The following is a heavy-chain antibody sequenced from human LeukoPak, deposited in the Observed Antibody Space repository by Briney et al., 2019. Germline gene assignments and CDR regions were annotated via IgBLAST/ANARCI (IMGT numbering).Heavy chain of an antibody. V-gene: IGHV1-46*01. D-gene: IGHD3-22*01. CDR3: ARVVWNYYDSSGYGAFDI. J-gene: IGHJ3*02. Sequence: GASVKVSFKASGYTFTNYYMHWVRQAPGQGLEWLGIINPSGGSTSYAQKYQGRVTMTRDTSTTTVYMELSSLRSEDTAVYYCARVVWNYYDSSGYGAFDIWGQGTMVTVSS. CDR2: INPSGGST. CDR1: GYTFTNYY.